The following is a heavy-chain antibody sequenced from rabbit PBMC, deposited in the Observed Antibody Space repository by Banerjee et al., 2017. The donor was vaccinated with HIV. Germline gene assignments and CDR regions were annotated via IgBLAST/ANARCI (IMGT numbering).Heavy chain of an antibody. Sequence: QEQLVESGGDLVKPGASLTLTCTASGFSFSSNYWICWVRQAPGKGLELIACIYAGSSGTTYYASWAKGRFTISSHNAQNTLYLQLNSLTTADTATCFCVRDFPYSSSIGLWGPGTLVTVS. V-gene: IGHV1S45*01. CDR1: GFSFSSNYW. J-gene: IGHJ4*01. CDR3: VRDFPYSSSIGL. D-gene: IGHD1-1*01. CDR2: IYAGSSGTT.